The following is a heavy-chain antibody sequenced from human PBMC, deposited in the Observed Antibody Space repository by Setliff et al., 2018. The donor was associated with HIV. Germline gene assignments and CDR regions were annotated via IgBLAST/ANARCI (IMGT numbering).Heavy chain of an antibody. V-gene: IGHV1-69*04. CDR1: GGTLTNDA. Sequence: SVKVSCKASGGTLTNDAISWVRQAPGQGLEWMGRIIPILAAANYAQKFQGRVTITADKSTSTVNMELSNLRSEDTAFHCATSKVGASSAFDMWGQGTLVTVSS. J-gene: IGHJ3*02. D-gene: IGHD1-26*01. CDR3: TSKVGASSAFDM. CDR2: IIPILAAA.